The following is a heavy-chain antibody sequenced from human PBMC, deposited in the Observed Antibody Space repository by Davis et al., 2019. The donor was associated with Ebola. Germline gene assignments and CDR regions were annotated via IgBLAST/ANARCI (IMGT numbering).Heavy chain of an antibody. D-gene: IGHD1-7*01. J-gene: IGHJ4*02. CDR2: IYYTGST. Sequence: MPSETLSLTCTVSGASIGSYYWSWIRQPPGKGLEWIGYIYYTGSTNYNPSLKSRVTILVDTSKNKFSLELRSVTAADTAVYYCARVSGTLSRWGQGTLVTVSS. V-gene: IGHV4-59*01. CDR3: ARVSGTLSR. CDR1: GASIGSYY.